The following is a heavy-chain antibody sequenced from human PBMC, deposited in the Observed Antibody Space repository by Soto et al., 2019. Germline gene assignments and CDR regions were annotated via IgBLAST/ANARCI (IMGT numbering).Heavy chain of an antibody. CDR2: IIPIFGTA. CDR3: AREGVRGVIRFFRHAFDI. CDR1: GGTFSSYA. Sequence: GASVKVSCKASGGTFSSYAISWVRQAPGQGLEWMGGIIPIFGTANYAQKFQGRVTITADESTSTAYMELSSLRSEDTAVYYCAREGVRGVIRFFRHAFDIWGQGTMVTVSS. D-gene: IGHD3-10*01. J-gene: IGHJ3*02. V-gene: IGHV1-69*13.